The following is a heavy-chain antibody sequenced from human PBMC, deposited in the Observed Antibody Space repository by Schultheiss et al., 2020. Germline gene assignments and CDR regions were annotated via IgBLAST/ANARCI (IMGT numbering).Heavy chain of an antibody. D-gene: IGHD4/OR15-4a*01. CDR2: ISAYNGNT. CDR3: ARARLYGGPELDY. Sequence: ASVKVSCKASGYTFTGYYMHWVRQAPGQGLEWMGWISAYNGNTNYAQKLQGRVTMTTDTSTSTAYMELSSLRSEDTAVYYCARARLYGGPELDYWGQGTLVTGSS. CDR1: GYTFTGYY. V-gene: IGHV1-18*04. J-gene: IGHJ4*02.